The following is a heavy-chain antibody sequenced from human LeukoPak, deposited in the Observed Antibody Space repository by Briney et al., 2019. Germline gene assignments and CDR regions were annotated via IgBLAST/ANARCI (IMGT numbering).Heavy chain of an antibody. V-gene: IGHV4-4*07. J-gene: IGHJ4*02. CDR2: IYTSGST. D-gene: IGHD5-18*01. Sequence: SETLSLTCTVSGGSMSSYYWSWIRQPAGKGLEWIGRIYTSGSTNYNPSLKSRVTMSVDTSKNQFSLKLTSVTAADTAVYYCARTSLGYSYGLQDYWGQRTLVTVSS. CDR3: ARTSLGYSYGLQDY. CDR1: GGSMSSYY.